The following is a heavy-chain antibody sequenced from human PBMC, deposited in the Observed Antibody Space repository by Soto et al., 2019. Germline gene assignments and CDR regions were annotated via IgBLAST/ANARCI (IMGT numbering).Heavy chain of an antibody. CDR1: GFTFGSYA. Sequence: GSLRLSCAASGFTFGSYAMSWVRQAPGKGLEWVSAISGSGGSTYYADSVKGRFTISRDNSKNTLYLQMNSLRAEDTAVYYCAKDYGIRGVIILYVYDYWGQGTLVTVSS. V-gene: IGHV3-23*01. J-gene: IGHJ4*02. CDR2: ISGSGGST. D-gene: IGHD3-10*01. CDR3: AKDYGIRGVIILYVYDY.